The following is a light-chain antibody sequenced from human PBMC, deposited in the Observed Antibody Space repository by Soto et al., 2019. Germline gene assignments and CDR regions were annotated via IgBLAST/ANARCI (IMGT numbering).Light chain of an antibody. J-gene: IGKJ1*01. Sequence: DIQMTQSPSSLSASVGDRVTITCQASQDISNYLNWYQQKPGKAPKLLIYDASNLETGVPSRFSGSGSGTDFTFTISSLQPEDIATYYCQKYHSAPRTFGQGTKVDIK. V-gene: IGKV1-33*01. CDR3: QKYHSAPRT. CDR2: DAS. CDR1: QDISNY.